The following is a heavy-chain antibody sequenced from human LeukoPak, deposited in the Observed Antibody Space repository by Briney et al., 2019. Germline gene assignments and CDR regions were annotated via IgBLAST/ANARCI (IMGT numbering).Heavy chain of an antibody. J-gene: IGHJ4*02. Sequence: GGSLRLSCTVSGFTFSNYPMHWVRQAPGKGLEWVSNIAYDGSIKYYAESVKGRFTISRDNSKNTLYLQMNSLRDDDTALYYCAAYRAAALRDWGQGTLVTVSS. CDR2: IAYDGSIK. CDR3: AAYRAAALRD. V-gene: IGHV3-30-3*01. D-gene: IGHD6-13*01. CDR1: GFTFSNYP.